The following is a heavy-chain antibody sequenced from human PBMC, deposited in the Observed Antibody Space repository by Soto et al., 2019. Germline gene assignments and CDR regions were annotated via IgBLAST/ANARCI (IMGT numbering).Heavy chain of an antibody. Sequence: SETLSRTCTVSGGSISSSNCWSWVRQPPGKGLEWIGEIYYSGSTNYNPSLKSRVTISVDTSKDQFSLKLSSVTAADTAVYYCARGGSWLDAFDIWGQGTMVTVSS. J-gene: IGHJ3*02. CDR3: ARGGSWLDAFDI. CDR1: GGSISSSNC. V-gene: IGHV4-4*02. CDR2: IYYSGST. D-gene: IGHD6-13*01.